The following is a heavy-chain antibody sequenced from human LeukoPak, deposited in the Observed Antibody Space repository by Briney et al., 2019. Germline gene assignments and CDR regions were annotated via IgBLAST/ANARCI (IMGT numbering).Heavy chain of an antibody. CDR3: ARTKALWYYYGSGSYEDY. CDR2: ISSSGSTI. J-gene: IGHJ4*02. CDR1: GFTFSSYE. V-gene: IGHV3-48*03. D-gene: IGHD3-10*01. Sequence: TGGSLRLSCAASGFTFSSYEMNWVRQAPGKGLEWVSYISSSGSTIYYADSVKGRFTISRDNAKNSLYLQMNSLRAEDTAVYYCARTKALWYYYGSGSYEDYWGQGTLVTVSS.